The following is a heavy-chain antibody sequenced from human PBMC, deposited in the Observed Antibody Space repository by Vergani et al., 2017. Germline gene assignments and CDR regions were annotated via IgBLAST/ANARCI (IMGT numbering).Heavy chain of an antibody. CDR2: TSNDGSNK. D-gene: IGHD3-3*01. V-gene: IGHV3-30*18. J-gene: IGHJ6*03. Sequence: QVQLVESGGGVVQPGRSLRLSCAASGFTFSSYGMYWVRQAPGKGLEWVAVTSNDGSNKYYADSVKGRFTISRDNSKNTLYLQMNSLRAEDTAVYYCAKDSLRFLEGAFYYYYYMDVWGKGTTVTVSS. CDR3: AKDSLRFLEGAFYYYYYMDV. CDR1: GFTFSSYG.